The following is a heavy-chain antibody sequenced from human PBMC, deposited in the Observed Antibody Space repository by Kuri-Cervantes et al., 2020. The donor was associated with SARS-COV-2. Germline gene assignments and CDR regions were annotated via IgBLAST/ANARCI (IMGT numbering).Heavy chain of an antibody. D-gene: IGHD3-3*01. CDR1: GFSFSMYV. V-gene: IGHV3-23*01. CDR3: AKDGELEWSPHYYYYYMDV. CDR2: ISHSGDIT. J-gene: IGHJ6*03. Sequence: GESLKISCTVSGFSFSMYVMTWVRQAPGKGLEWVSSISHSGDITYYADSVKGRFTISRDNARNSLYLQMNSLRAEDTAVYYCAKDGELEWSPHYYYYYMDVWGKGTTVTVSS.